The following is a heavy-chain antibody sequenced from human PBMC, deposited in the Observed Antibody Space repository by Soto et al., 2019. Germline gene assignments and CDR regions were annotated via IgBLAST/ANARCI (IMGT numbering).Heavy chain of an antibody. D-gene: IGHD2-15*01. CDR2: IMAYNNNP. J-gene: IGHJ4*02. CDR3: TRGGMGKSCWTLDS. V-gene: IGHV1-18*01. CDR1: GYTFSNYG. Sequence: ASVKVSCKASGYTFSNYGVNWVRQAPGQGLEWLGYIMAYNNNPHYAQKFVGRVTMTADTSTSTAFLELRSLTSDDTAVYYCTRGGMGKSCWTLDSWGQGTQVTVS.